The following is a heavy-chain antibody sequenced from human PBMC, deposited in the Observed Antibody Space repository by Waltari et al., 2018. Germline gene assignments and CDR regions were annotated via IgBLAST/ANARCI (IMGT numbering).Heavy chain of an antibody. D-gene: IGHD3-10*01. CDR3: TTDIMLRVFSNV. J-gene: IGHJ6*02. V-gene: IGHV1-24*01. CDR2: LEPEDEET. CDR1: GYSLSELS. Sequence: QVQLVQSGAEVRKPGASVKVSCKVSGYSLSELSMHWGRQAPGKGLGWVGGLEPEDEETGYAQKFQGRVTMTEDTSTDTAYMELSSLRSDDTAVYYCTTDIMLRVFSNVWGQGTTVTVSS.